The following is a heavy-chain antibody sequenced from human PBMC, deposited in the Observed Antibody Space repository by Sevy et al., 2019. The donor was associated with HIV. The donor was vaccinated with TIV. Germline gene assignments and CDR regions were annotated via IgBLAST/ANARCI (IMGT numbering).Heavy chain of an antibody. CDR1: GGTFSTYG. CDR2: IIPILGTV. Sequence: ASVKVSCKASGGTFSTYGISWVRQAPGQGPEWMGGIIPILGTVNYAQKFQGRVTITADESMKTAYMELSSLRSEDTAVYYCARGGGNGWYYFDYWGQETLVTISS. V-gene: IGHV1-69*13. CDR3: ARGGGNGWYYFDY. D-gene: IGHD6-19*01. J-gene: IGHJ4*02.